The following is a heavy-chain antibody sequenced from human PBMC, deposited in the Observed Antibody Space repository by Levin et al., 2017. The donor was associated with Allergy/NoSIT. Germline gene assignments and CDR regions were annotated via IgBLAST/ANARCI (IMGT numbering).Heavy chain of an antibody. CDR3: ASSRGVAIRYDAFDV. D-gene: IGHD3-16*02. CDR1: GYIFASYW. V-gene: IGHV5-51*01. CDR2: IYPSDSDT. J-gene: IGHJ3*01. Sequence: GGSLRLSCQASGYIFASYWIGWVRQMPGKGLEWMGIIYPSDSDTRYSPSFQGQVPISADKSINTAYLQWRSLKASDTAMYSCASSRGVAIRYDAFDVWGPGTMVTVSS.